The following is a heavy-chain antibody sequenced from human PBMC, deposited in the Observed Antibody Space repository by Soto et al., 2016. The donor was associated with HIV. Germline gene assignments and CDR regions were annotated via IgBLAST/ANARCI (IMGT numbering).Heavy chain of an antibody. CDR2: IYSGGST. Sequence: EVQLVESGGGLVQPGGSLRLSCAASGFTVSSNYMSWVRQAPGKGLEWVSVIYSGGSTYYADSVKGRFTISRDNSKNTLYLQMNSLRAEDTAVYYCARAFSVKLTLDYWGQGTLVTVSS. CDR1: GFTVSSNY. D-gene: IGHD1-20*01. CDR3: ARAFSVKLTLDY. V-gene: IGHV3-66*01. J-gene: IGHJ4*02.